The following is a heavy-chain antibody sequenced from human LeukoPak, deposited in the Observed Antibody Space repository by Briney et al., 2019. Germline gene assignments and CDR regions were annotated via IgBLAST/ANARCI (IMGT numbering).Heavy chain of an antibody. V-gene: IGHV4-34*01. CDR1: GGSFSGYY. D-gene: IGHD3-22*01. CDR3: ARHSHYYESRDSLAY. Sequence: PSETLSLTCAVYGGSFSGYYWSWIRQPPGKGLEWIGEINHSGSTNYNPSLKSRVTISVDTSKNQFSLKLSSVTAADTAVYYCARHSHYYESRDSLAYWGQGTLVTVSS. CDR2: INHSGST. J-gene: IGHJ4*01.